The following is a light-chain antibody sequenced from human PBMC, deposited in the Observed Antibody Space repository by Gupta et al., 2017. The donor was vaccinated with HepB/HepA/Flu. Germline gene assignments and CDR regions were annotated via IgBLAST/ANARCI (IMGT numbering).Light chain of an antibody. CDR2: DAS. CDR1: QNINKN. CDR3: HEENTRART. Sequence: IVMTQSPATLSVSPGDRATLSCRARQNINKNLAWYQQKPGQPPRLLIYDASTGATGIPARFSGSGSGTEFTLTISSLQSEDFAVYYCHEENTRARTSGRGTKVEIK. V-gene: IGKV3-15*01. J-gene: IGKJ4*01.